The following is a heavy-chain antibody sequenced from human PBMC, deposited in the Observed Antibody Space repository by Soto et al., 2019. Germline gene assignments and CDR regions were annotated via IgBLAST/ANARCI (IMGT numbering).Heavy chain of an antibody. CDR2: ISYDGSNK. V-gene: IGHV3-30*18. J-gene: IGHJ3*02. Sequence: GGSLRLSCAASGFTFSSYGMHWVRQAPGKGLEWVAVISYDGSNKYYADSVKGRFTISRDNSKNTLYLQMNSLRAEDTAVYYCAKGASHYYDSSGYYHGAFDIWGQGTMVTVSS. CDR3: AKGASHYYDSSGYYHGAFDI. CDR1: GFTFSSYG. D-gene: IGHD3-22*01.